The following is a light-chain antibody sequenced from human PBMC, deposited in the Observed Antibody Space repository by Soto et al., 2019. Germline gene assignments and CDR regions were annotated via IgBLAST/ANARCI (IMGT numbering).Light chain of an antibody. CDR2: RNN. CDR3: SSYAGSSPLYV. Sequence: QSVLTQPPSASGTPGQGVTISCSGSTSNIGSNYVYWYQQLPGTAPKLLIYRNNQRPSGVPDRFSGSKSGTSASLAISGLRSDDEADYYCSSYAGSSPLYVFGTGTKVTVL. V-gene: IGLV1-47*01. J-gene: IGLJ1*01. CDR1: TSNIGSNY.